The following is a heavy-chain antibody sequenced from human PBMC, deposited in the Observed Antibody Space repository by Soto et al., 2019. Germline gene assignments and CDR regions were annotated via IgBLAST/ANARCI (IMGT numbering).Heavy chain of an antibody. D-gene: IGHD6-6*01. J-gene: IGHJ6*02. CDR1: GYTFSTSG. CDR2: ISTYNGDA. Sequence: QAQLEQSGAEVKKPGASVKVSCKSSGYTFSTSGISWVRQAPGQGLEWMGWISTYNGDANYAQRFQGRVTMTTDTXXRXTXMXLXXXXSXXXXVXYCXXEXPRPXYYYGMDVWGQGTTVTVSS. CDR3: XXEXPRPXYYYGMDV. V-gene: IGHV1-18*01.